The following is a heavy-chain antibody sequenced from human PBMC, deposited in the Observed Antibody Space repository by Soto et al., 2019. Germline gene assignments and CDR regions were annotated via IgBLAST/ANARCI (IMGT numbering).Heavy chain of an antibody. CDR2: TYYRSKWYT. V-gene: IGHV6-1*01. CDR3: ARDSWYFDL. Sequence: QVQLQQSGPGLVKPSQTLSLTCVISGDSVSSNSVAWNWIRQSPSRALEWLGRTYYRSKWYTDYAVFVKSRITINPDTSKNQFSLQMNAVTPDDTAVYYCARDSWYFDLWGRGTLVTVSS. CDR1: GDSVSSNSVA. J-gene: IGHJ2*01.